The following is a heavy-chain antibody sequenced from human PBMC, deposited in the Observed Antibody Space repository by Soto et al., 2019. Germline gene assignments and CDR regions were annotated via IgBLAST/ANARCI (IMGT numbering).Heavy chain of an antibody. Sequence: GGSLRLSCVGSGFTFSNYAMSWVRQAPGKGLEWVSSLSGSGHSTYYADSVKGRFTISRDNSENTMYLQMNSLRGEDTAIYYCAKGWFDYIWGRNRNSDAFDIWGQGTVVTVSS. D-gene: IGHD3-16*01. V-gene: IGHV3-23*01. CDR1: GFTFSNYA. CDR2: LSGSGHST. J-gene: IGHJ3*02. CDR3: AKGWFDYIWGRNRNSDAFDI.